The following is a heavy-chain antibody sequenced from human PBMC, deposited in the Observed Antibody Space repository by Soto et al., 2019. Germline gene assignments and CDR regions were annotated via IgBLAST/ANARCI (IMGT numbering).Heavy chain of an antibody. CDR3: LNDAPDGAIAY. CDR2: VSPTGDTV. Sequence: VQVVASGGGLVQPGRSLRLSCAVSGFRFEQYVMHWVRQAPGKGLECVSTVSPTGDTVAYADYVDGRFTVSRDNAKISLYLQMNSLKVADKAFYYCLNDAPDGAIAYWGQGQLVTVS. CDR1: GFRFEQYV. D-gene: IGHD2-8*01. V-gene: IGHV3-9*01. J-gene: IGHJ4*02.